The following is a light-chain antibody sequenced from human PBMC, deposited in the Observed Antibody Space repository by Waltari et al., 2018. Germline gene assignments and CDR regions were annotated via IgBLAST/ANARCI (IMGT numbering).Light chain of an antibody. Sequence: QSALTQPASASGSPGQSVTIFCAGTSNDVGGYNSVSWYQEHPGQAPRVIIYEVSDRPSGVSDRFSGSKSGNTASLTISGLQAEDEADYYCSSQSSNDVVLFGGGTKLTVL. CDR1: SNDVGGYNS. CDR2: EVS. J-gene: IGLJ2*01. CDR3: SSQSSNDVVL. V-gene: IGLV2-14*03.